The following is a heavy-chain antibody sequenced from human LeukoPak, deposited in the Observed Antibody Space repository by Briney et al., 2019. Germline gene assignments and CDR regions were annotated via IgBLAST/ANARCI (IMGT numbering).Heavy chain of an antibody. CDR2: INHSGST. J-gene: IGHJ4*02. Sequence: SETLSLTCAVYGGSFSGYYWSWIRQPPGKGLEWSGEINHSGSTNYNPSLTSRVTISVDTSKNQFSLKLSSVTAADTAVYYCARRTVTQQFDYWGQGTLVTVSS. CDR3: ARRTVTQQFDY. CDR1: GGSFSGYY. V-gene: IGHV4-34*01. D-gene: IGHD4-17*01.